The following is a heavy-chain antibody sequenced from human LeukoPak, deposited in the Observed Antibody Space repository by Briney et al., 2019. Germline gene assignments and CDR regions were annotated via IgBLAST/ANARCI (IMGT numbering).Heavy chain of an antibody. Sequence: GGSLRLSCVASGFIFSNYGMHWVRQAPGKGLEWVAVVSNDGSNKYYAESVRGRFTISRDNAKNSLYLQMNSLRAEDTAVYYCARETPHPDIAAGRRRGWFDPWGQGTLVTVSS. J-gene: IGHJ5*02. D-gene: IGHD6-13*01. CDR2: VSNDGSNK. V-gene: IGHV3-30*03. CDR3: ARETPHPDIAAGRRRGWFDP. CDR1: GFIFSNYG.